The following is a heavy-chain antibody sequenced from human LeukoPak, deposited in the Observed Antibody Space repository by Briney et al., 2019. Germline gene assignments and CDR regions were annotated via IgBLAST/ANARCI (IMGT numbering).Heavy chain of an antibody. V-gene: IGHV3-30*02. J-gene: IGHJ4*02. D-gene: IGHD3-10*01. CDR2: IRYDATNK. Sequence: GSLRLSCAASGFTFSSYGMHWVRQAPGKGLEWVAFIRYDATNKYYADSVRGRFTISRDNSKNTLYLQVNSLRPEDTAVYYCAKDRSYSGSGSYSGTSDYWGQGTLVTVSS. CDR3: AKDRSYSGSGSYSGTSDY. CDR1: GFTFSSYG.